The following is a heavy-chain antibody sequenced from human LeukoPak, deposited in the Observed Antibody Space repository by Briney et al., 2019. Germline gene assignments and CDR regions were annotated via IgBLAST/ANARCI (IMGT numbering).Heavy chain of an antibody. D-gene: IGHD5-18*01. CDR2: ISGSGGST. J-gene: IGHJ4*02. Sequence: PWGSLRLSCAASGFTFRRYAMRWVGQAPGKGLDWVSAISGSGGSTYYADSVKGRFTISRDNSKNTLYLQMNSLRAEDTAVYYCAKQKGIRGYSYGYGFDYWGQGTLVTVSS. CDR3: AKQKGIRGYSYGYGFDY. V-gene: IGHV3-23*01. CDR1: GFTFRRYA.